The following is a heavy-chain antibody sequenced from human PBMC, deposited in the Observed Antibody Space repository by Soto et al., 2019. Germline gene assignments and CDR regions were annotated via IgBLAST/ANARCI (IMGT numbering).Heavy chain of an antibody. CDR3: ARGVGGLLSVAQLDH. J-gene: IGHJ5*02. Sequence: SETLSLTCAVSGGSISSSNWWSWVRQPPGKGLEWIGEIYHSGSTNYNPSLKSRVTISVDKSKNQFSLKLSSVTAADTAVYYCARGVGGLLSVAQLDHWGQGFLVTVSS. D-gene: IGHD3-10*01. CDR1: GGSISSSNW. CDR2: IYHSGST. V-gene: IGHV4-4*02.